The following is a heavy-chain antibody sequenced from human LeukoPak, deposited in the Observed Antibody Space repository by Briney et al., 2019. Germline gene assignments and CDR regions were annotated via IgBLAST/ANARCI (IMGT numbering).Heavy chain of an antibody. CDR2: INIDGSSG. V-gene: IGHV3-74*01. Sequence: GGALRLSCAASGVTFSSYWMHWVGQAPGEGRVWVSRINIDGSSGSYADSVEGRFTISRDNAKNTLYLQMNSLRAEDTAVYYCTREVSGSLYFDYWGQGALVTVSS. CDR3: TREVSGSLYFDY. J-gene: IGHJ4*02. CDR1: GVTFSSYW. D-gene: IGHD1-26*01.